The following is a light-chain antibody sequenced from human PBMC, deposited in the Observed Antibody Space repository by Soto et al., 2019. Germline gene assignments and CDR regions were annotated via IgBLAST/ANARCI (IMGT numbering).Light chain of an antibody. V-gene: IGKV3-11*01. Sequence: EIVMTQSPVTLSVSPGGRAALSCRASQSISDTLAWYQQKPGQAPRLLIYDASNRATGIPARFSGSGSGTDFTLTISSLEPEDFAVYYCQQRSNWPSITFGQGTRLEI. CDR1: QSISDT. CDR3: QQRSNWPSIT. CDR2: DAS. J-gene: IGKJ5*01.